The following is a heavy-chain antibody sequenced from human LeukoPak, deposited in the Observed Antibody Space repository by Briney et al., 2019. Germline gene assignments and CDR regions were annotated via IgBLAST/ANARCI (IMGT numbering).Heavy chain of an antibody. D-gene: IGHD5-12*01. J-gene: IGHJ6*03. CDR1: GFTFSSYS. V-gene: IGHV3-48*01. CDR2: ISSSSSTI. Sequence: GGSLRLSCAASGFTFSSYSMNWVRQAPGKGLEWVSYISSSSSTIYYADSVKGRFTIPRDNAKNSLYLQMNSLRAEDTAVYYCARDRVVATGGYYYYYMDVWGKGTTVTVSS. CDR3: ARDRVVATGGYYYYYMDV.